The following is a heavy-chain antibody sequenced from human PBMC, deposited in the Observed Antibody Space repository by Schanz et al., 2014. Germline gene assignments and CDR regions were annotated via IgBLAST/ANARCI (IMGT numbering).Heavy chain of an antibody. J-gene: IGHJ3*02. CDR3: AKGRFGELSAFDI. CDR2: ISGRDGST. D-gene: IGHD3-10*01. Sequence: EVQLLESGGGLVQPGGSLRLSCTASGFAVDNYYMSCVRQAPGKGLEWVSAISGRDGSTYYADSVRGRFTISRDNSKNTLYLQMNSLRAEDTAVYYCAKGRFGELSAFDIWGQGTMVTVSS. V-gene: IGHV3-23*01. CDR1: GFAVDNYY.